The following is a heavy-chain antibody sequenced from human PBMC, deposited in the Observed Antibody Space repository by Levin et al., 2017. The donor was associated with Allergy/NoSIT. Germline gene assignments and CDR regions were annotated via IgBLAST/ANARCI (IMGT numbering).Heavy chain of an antibody. CDR3: TKDLLVAPTKRGHAFDI. J-gene: IGHJ3*02. V-gene: IGHV3-9*01. CDR1: GFIFDNFG. CDR2: ISWNSGSV. D-gene: IGHD2-8*02. Sequence: PGGSLRLSCVGSGFIFDNFGMHWVRQAPGKGLEWVSGISWNSGSVDYADSVKGRFTISRDNAKNSLYLQMNSLRAEVTALYYCTKDLLVAPTKRGHAFDIWGRGTKVTVSS.